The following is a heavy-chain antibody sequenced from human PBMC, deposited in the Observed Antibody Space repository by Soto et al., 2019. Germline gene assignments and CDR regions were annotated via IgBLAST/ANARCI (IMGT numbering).Heavy chain of an antibody. CDR3: ARDGSYCSGGSCYSSGF. D-gene: IGHD2-15*01. Sequence: ASVKVSCKASGYRFTNYAMHWVRQAPGQSLEWMGWINAGNGNTKYSQRFQGRVTITRDTSASTVYMELSSLRSEDTAVYYCARDGSYCSGGSCYSSGFWGQGTLVTVSS. CDR1: GYRFTNYA. CDR2: INAGNGNT. J-gene: IGHJ4*02. V-gene: IGHV1-3*01.